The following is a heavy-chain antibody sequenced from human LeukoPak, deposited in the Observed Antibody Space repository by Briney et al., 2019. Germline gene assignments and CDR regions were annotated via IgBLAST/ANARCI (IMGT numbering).Heavy chain of an antibody. V-gene: IGHV4-59*01. CDR1: GGSISTYS. CDR3: AKASKGFPLGLPFDS. D-gene: IGHD2-21*01. CDR2: IYYSGST. Sequence: SETLSLTCTVSGGSISTYSWTWIRQPPGKGLEWIGYIYYSGSTNYNPSLKSRVTISVDTSKNQFSLKLTSLTAADTAVYYCAKASKGFPLGLPFDSWGQGTLVSVSS. J-gene: IGHJ4*02.